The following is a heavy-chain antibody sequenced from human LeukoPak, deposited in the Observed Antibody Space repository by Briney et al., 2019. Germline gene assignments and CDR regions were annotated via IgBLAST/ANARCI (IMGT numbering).Heavy chain of an antibody. CDR3: ARDPSSGWYLKGWFDP. CDR1: GFTFSSYS. CDR2: ISSSSSYI. J-gene: IGHJ5*02. Sequence: EGSLRLSCAASGFTFSSYSMNCVRQAPGKGLEWVSSISSSSSYIYYADSVKGRFTISRDNAKNSLYLQMNSLRAEDTAVYYCARDPSSGWYLKGWFDPWGQGTLVTVSS. V-gene: IGHV3-21*01. D-gene: IGHD6-19*01.